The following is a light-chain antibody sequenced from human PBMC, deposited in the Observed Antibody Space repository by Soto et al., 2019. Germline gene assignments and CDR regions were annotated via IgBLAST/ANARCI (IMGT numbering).Light chain of an antibody. J-gene: IGLJ3*02. CDR1: SSDVGAYNY. V-gene: IGLV2-8*01. CDR3: SSFASSNTWV. Sequence: QSVLTQPPSASGSPGQSVTISCTVTSSDVGAYNYVSWYQQHAGKAPKLVIYEVTKRPSGVPDRFSGSKSANTASLTVSGLQAEDDADYYCSSFASSNTWVFGGGTKLTVL. CDR2: EVT.